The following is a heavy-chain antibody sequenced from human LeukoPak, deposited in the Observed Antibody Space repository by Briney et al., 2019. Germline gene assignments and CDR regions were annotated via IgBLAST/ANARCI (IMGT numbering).Heavy chain of an antibody. D-gene: IGHD1-1*01. J-gene: IGHJ4*02. CDR3: ARDWKTNSFDY. CDR1: GFTFSSYD. Sequence: PGTSLRLSCAASGFTFSSYDMHWVRQAPGKGLEWVAFIYYDGSNIYYADYVKGRFTISRDISKNTLYLQMDSLRAEDTAIYYCARDWKTNSFDYWGQGTLVTVSS. CDR2: IYYDGSNI. V-gene: IGHV3-33*01.